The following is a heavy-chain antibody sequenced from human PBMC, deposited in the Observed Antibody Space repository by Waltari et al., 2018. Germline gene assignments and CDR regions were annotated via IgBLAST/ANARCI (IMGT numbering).Heavy chain of an antibody. CDR2: IRYDGSKK. CDR1: GFTFSSYG. CDR3: AAIVWSGYYPFDY. Sequence: QVQLVESGGGVVQPGGSLRLSCAASGFTFSSYGMHWVRQAPGKGLEWVAFIRYDGSKKYYADSVKGRFTISRDNSKNTLYLQMNSLRAEDTAVYYCAAIVWSGYYPFDYWGQGTLVTVSS. V-gene: IGHV3-30*02. D-gene: IGHD3-3*01. J-gene: IGHJ4*02.